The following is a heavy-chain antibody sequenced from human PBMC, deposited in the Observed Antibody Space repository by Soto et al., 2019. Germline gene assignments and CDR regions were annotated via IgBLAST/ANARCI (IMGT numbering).Heavy chain of an antibody. Sequence: GGSLRLSCAASGFTFSSYGMHWVRQAPGKGLEWVAVISYDGSNKYYADSVKGRFTISRDNSKNTLYLQMNSLRAEDTAVYYCAKDSSIHRYYFDYWGQGTLVTVSS. CDR2: ISYDGSNK. V-gene: IGHV3-30*18. J-gene: IGHJ4*02. CDR3: AKDSSIHRYYFDY. CDR1: GFTFSSYG.